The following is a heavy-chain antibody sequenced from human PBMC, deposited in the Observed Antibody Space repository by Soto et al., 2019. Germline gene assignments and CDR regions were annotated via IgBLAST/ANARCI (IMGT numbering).Heavy chain of an antibody. CDR2: IYYSGST. Sequence: PSETLSLTCTVSGGSISSYYWSWIRQPPGKGLEWIGYIYYSGSTNYNPSLKSRFTISVDTSKNQFSLKLSSVTTADTAVYYCARGAVVAAIYWFDPWGQGTLVTVSS. CDR1: GGSISSYY. D-gene: IGHD2-15*01. V-gene: IGHV4-59*01. J-gene: IGHJ5*02. CDR3: ARGAVVAAIYWFDP.